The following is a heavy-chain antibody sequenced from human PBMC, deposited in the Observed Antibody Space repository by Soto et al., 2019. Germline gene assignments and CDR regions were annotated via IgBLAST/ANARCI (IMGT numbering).Heavy chain of an antibody. CDR3: ARHDSSGYSPYWYFDL. D-gene: IGHD3-22*01. V-gene: IGHV5-51*01. CDR1: GSSFTSYW. CDR2: IYPGDSDT. Sequence: VESLKISCKGSGSSFTSYWIGWVRQMPGKGLEWMGIIYPGDSDTRYSPSFQGQVTISADKSISTAYLQWSSLKASDTAMYYCARHDSSGYSPYWYFDLWGRGTLVTVSS. J-gene: IGHJ2*01.